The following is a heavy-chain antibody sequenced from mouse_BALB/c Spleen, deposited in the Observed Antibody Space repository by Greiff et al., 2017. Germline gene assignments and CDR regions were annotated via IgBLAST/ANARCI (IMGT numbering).Heavy chain of an antibody. Sequence: DVKLVESGGGLVQPGGSMKLSCVASGFTFSNYWMNWVRQSPEKGLEWVAEIRLKSNNYATHYAESVKGRFTISRDDSKSSVYLQMNNLRAEDTGIYYCTRLWGNYPYWYFDVWGAGTTVTVSS. CDR2: IRLKSNNYAT. CDR1: GFTFSNYW. V-gene: IGHV6-6*02. D-gene: IGHD2-1*01. J-gene: IGHJ1*01. CDR3: TRLWGNYPYWYFDV.